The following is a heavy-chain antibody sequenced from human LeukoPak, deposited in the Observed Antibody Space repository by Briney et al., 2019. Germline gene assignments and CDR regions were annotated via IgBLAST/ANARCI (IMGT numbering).Heavy chain of an antibody. D-gene: IGHD6-19*01. CDR1: GDTFTGYH. CDR3: ARLHTSGDNN. V-gene: IGHV1-2*02. CDR2: INPHSGGT. J-gene: IGHJ4*02. Sequence: ASVKVSCKASGDTFTGYHVHWVRQAPGQGLEWMGWINPHSGGTNYAQKFQGRVTMTMDTSFITAYMELSRLRSDDTAVYYCARLHTSGDNNWGQGTLVTVSS.